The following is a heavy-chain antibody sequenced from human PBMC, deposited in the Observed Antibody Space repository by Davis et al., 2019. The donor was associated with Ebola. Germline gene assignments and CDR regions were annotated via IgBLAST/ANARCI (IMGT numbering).Heavy chain of an antibody. CDR3: ARNYGSGSFFPHY. D-gene: IGHD3-10*01. J-gene: IGHJ4*02. CDR2: MNPNSGNT. V-gene: IGHV1-8*01. CDR1: GYTFTSYD. Sequence: ASVKVSCKASGYTFTSYDINWVRQAAGQGLEWVGWMNPNSGNTGYAQKFQGRVTMTRDTSTSTAYMELSSLRSEDTAVYYCARNYGSGSFFPHYWGQGTLVTVSS.